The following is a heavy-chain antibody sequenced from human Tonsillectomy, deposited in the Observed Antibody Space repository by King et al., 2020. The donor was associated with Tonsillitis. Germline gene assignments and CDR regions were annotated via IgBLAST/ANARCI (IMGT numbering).Heavy chain of an antibody. CDR1: GGSFSDYF. D-gene: IGHD3-3*01. CDR3: ARGKYDFWSGYSDYFDS. J-gene: IGHJ4*02. Sequence: VQLQQWGAGLLKPSETLSLPCAVYGGSFSDYFWSWIRQPPGKGLEWIGDINHSGSTNFNPSLKSRLTISMDTFKNQFSLRLSSVTAADTAVYYCARGKYDFWSGYSDYFDSWGRGTLVTVSS. CDR2: INHSGST. V-gene: IGHV4-34*01.